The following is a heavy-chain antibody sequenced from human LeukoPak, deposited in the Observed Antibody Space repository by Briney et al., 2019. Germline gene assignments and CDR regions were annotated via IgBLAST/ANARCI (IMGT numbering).Heavy chain of an antibody. Sequence: PGGSLRLSCSASGFTFSDYAMVWVRQAPGKGLEWVSTIGGGGGNTFYADAVRGRFTVSRDNSKNTLYLQMNSLRAEDTALYYCAKDRRIASSGYYYDYWGQGTLVTVSS. J-gene: IGHJ4*02. D-gene: IGHD3-22*01. V-gene: IGHV3-23*01. CDR1: GFTFSDYA. CDR2: IGGGGGNT. CDR3: AKDRRIASSGYYYDY.